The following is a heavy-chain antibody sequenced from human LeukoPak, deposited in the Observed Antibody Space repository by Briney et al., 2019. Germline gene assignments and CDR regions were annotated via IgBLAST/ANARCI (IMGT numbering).Heavy chain of an antibody. CDR3: ATAPSAAGDY. D-gene: IGHD6-13*01. V-gene: IGHV3-66*01. CDR1: GFTFSSYG. CDR2: IYSGGST. Sequence: GGSLRLSCAASGFTFSSYGMNWVRQAPGKGLEWVSVIYSGGSTYYADSVKGRFTISRDNSKNTLYLQMNSLRAEDTAVYYCATAPSAAGDYWGQGTLVTVSS. J-gene: IGHJ4*02.